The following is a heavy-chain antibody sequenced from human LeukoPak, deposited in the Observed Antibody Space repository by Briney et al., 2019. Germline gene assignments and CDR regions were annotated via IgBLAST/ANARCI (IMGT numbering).Heavy chain of an antibody. CDR2: MNPNSGNT. J-gene: IGHJ4*02. V-gene: IGHV1-8*01. Sequence: ASGKVSCKASGYTFTSYDINWGRQATGQGLEWRGWMNPNSGNTGYAQKFQGRVTMTRNTSISTAYMELSSLRSEDTAVYYCARDHTAMANDYWGQGTLVTVSS. CDR1: GYTFTSYD. CDR3: ARDHTAMANDY. D-gene: IGHD5-18*01.